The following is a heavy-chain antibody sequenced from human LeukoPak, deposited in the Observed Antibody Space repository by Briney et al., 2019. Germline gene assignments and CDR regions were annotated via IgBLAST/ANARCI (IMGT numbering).Heavy chain of an antibody. CDR1: GFTFSSYS. Sequence: GGSLRLSCAASGFTFSSYSMNWVRQAPGKGLEWVSSISSSSSYIYYADSVKGRFTISRDNAKSSLYLQMNSLRAEDTAVYYCARTSTGGYFDYWGQGTLVTVSS. CDR2: ISSSSSYI. V-gene: IGHV3-21*01. CDR3: ARTSTGGYFDY. J-gene: IGHJ4*02.